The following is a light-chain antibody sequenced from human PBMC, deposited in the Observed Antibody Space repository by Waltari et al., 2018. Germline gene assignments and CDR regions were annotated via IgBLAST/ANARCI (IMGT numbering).Light chain of an antibody. J-gene: IGKJ1*01. Sequence: EIVLTQPPDTLPLSPGERATLSCRASQIVSRAFAWYQKQPGQATRLLMLDASSRATGIPDRFSGGGSETDFSLTISRLEPEDFAVYYCKHYVNLPATFGQGTKVEI. V-gene: IGKV3-20*01. CDR2: DAS. CDR3: KHYVNLPAT. CDR1: QIVSRAF.